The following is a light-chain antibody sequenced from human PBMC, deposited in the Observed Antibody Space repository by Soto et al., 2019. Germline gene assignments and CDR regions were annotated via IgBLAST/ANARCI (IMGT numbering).Light chain of an antibody. Sequence: QSALTQPASVSGSPGQSITISCTGTSSDVGGYNYVSWYQQHPGKAPELMIYDVSNRPSGVSNRFSGSKSGNTASLTISGLQAEDEADYYCSSYTSSSTLFYVFGTGTKVTVL. CDR1: SSDVGGYNY. J-gene: IGLJ1*01. V-gene: IGLV2-14*01. CDR3: SSYTSSSTLFYV. CDR2: DVS.